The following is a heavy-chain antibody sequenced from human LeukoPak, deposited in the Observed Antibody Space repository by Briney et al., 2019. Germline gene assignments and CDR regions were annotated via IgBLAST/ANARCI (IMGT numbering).Heavy chain of an antibody. Sequence: SETLSLTCTVSGGSISSYYWSWIRQPAGKGLEWIGRIYTSGSTNYNPSLKSRVTMSVDTSKNQFSLKLSSVTAADTAGYYCARDQVLPPGSSSSFNVGYYYYYMDVWGKGTTVTVSS. D-gene: IGHD6-6*01. CDR3: ARDQVLPPGSSSSFNVGYYYYYMDV. V-gene: IGHV4-4*07. CDR2: IYTSGST. J-gene: IGHJ6*03. CDR1: GGSISSYY.